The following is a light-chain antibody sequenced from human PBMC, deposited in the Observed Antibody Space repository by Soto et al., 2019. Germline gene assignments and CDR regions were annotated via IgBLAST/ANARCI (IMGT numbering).Light chain of an antibody. Sequence: QAVVTQEPSLTVSPGGTVTLTCGSSTGAVTNGHYPYWFQQKPGQAPRTLIYDTTNRHSWTPARFSGSLLGGKAALTISGLQAEDEADYYCSSYTSNIPFVFGTGTKVTVL. V-gene: IGLV7-46*01. J-gene: IGLJ1*01. CDR1: TGAVTNGHY. CDR2: DTT. CDR3: SSYTSNIPFV.